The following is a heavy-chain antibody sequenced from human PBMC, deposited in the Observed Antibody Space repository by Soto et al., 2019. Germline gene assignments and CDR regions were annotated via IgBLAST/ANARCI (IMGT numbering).Heavy chain of an antibody. CDR2: TTYDGGIK. D-gene: IGHD1-1*01. CDR3: AGALENPYFHYRLTV. CDR1: GFSFSSYG. Sequence: GGSLRLSCAASGFSFSSYGMEWVRLAPGKGLEWVAATTYDGGIKHYVDSVKGRFTISRDNSKNTLYLQMNSLRVEDTATYYCAGALENPYFHYRLTVWGQGSTVIGSS. J-gene: IGHJ6*02. V-gene: IGHV3-30*03.